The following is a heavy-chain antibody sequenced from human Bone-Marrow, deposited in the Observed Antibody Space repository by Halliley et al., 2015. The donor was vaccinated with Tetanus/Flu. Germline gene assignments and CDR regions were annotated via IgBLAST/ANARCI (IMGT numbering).Heavy chain of an antibody. J-gene: IGHJ6*02. CDR3: ARDGGGGYYYSLDV. CDR2: ISSGGINK. D-gene: IGHD3-16*01. Sequence: SISSGGINKYPAEAVKGRFTLSRDNPKNSLYLQMNSLGAEDTAVYYCARDGGGGYYYSLDVWGQGTTVTVSS. V-gene: IGHV3-21*01.